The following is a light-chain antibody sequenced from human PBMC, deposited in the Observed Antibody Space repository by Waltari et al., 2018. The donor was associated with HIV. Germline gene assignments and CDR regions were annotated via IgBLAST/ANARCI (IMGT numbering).Light chain of an antibody. J-gene: IGKJ1*01. CDR1: QSITTW. CDR2: KAS. V-gene: IGKV1-5*03. CDR3: QQYDSDSPT. Sequence: DIQMTQFPPSLSASAGDRVTITCRANQSITTWLAWYQLKPGKPPKLLIYKASGLISGVPSRFRGTGSGTEFTLTINSLQPDDFATYYCQQYDSDSPTFGQGTKVEVK.